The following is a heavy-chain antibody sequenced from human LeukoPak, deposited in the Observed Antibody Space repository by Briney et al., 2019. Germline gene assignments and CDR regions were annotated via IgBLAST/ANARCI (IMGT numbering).Heavy chain of an antibody. J-gene: IGHJ4*02. CDR3: AKDLCSRTSCYCDY. CDR1: GFTFNHYG. CDR2: IRYDGSNK. V-gene: IGHV3-30*02. D-gene: IGHD2-2*01. Sequence: GGSLRLSCAASGFTFNHYGMHWVRQAPGKGLEWVAFIRYDGSNKSYADSVKGRFTISRDNSKNTLYLQMNSLRAEDTAVYYCAKDLCSRTSCYCDYWGQGTLATVSS.